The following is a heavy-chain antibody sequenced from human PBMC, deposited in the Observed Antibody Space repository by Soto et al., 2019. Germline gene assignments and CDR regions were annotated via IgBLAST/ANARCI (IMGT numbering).Heavy chain of an antibody. CDR2: ISGSGGST. Sequence: GGSLRLSCAASGFTFSSYAMSWVRQAPGKGLEWVSAISGSGGSTYYADSVKGRFTISRDNSKNTLYLQMNSLRAEDTAVYYCAKDFLRFLEWLLYGGPFDYWGQGTLVTVSS. CDR3: AKDFLRFLEWLLYGGPFDY. J-gene: IGHJ4*02. D-gene: IGHD3-3*01. CDR1: GFTFSSYA. V-gene: IGHV3-23*01.